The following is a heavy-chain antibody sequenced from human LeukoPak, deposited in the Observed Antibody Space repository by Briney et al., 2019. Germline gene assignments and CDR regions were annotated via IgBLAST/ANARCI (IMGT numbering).Heavy chain of an antibody. V-gene: IGHV4-31*03. CDR3: ARSLRGVFDY. J-gene: IGHJ4*02. D-gene: IGHD5/OR15-5a*01. CDR2: IYYSGST. Sequence: SGTLSLTCTVSGGSISSGGYYWSWIRQHPGKGLEWIGYIYYSGSTYYNPSLKSRVTISVDTSKNQFSLKLSSVTAADTAVYYCARSLRGVFDYWGQGTLVTVSS. CDR1: GGSISSGGYY.